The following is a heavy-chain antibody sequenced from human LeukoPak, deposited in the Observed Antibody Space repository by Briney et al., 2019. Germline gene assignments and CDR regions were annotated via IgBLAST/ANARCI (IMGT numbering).Heavy chain of an antibody. CDR1: EFTFSSYW. V-gene: IGHV3-7*01. CDR2: IKQDGSEK. CDR3: ARDRGVSADGTVGWFDP. Sequence: GGSLRLSCVVSEFTFSSYWMSWVRQAPGKGLEWVANIKQDGSEKYYADSVKGRFTISRDNAKNSLYLQMNSLRAEDTAVYHCARDRGVSADGTVGWFDPWGQGALVTVSS. D-gene: IGHD6-13*01. J-gene: IGHJ5*02.